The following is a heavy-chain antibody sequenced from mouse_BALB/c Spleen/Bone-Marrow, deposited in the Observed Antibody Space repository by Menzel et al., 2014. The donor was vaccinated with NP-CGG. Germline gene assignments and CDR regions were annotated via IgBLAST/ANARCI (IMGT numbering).Heavy chain of an antibody. Sequence: VHLVESGPGLVQPSQSLSITCTVSGFSLTSYGVHWVRQSPGKGLEWRGVIWSDGSTDYNAAFISRLSISKDNSKSQVFFKMNSLQANDTAIYYCARNGDYAMDYWGQGTSVTVSS. V-gene: IGHV2-2*02. J-gene: IGHJ4*01. CDR1: GFSLTSYG. CDR3: ARNGDYAMDY. CDR2: IWSDGST.